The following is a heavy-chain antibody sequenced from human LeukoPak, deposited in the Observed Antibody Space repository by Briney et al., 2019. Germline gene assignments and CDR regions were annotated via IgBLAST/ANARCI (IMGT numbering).Heavy chain of an antibody. V-gene: IGHV3-30-3*01. Sequence: GRSLRLSCAASGFTFSSYAMHWVRQAPGKGLEWVAVISYDGSNKYYADSVKGRFTISRDNSKNTLYLQMNSLRAEDTAVYYCARKGDIAVAQYYYYGMDVWGQGTTVTVSS. CDR2: ISYDGSNK. D-gene: IGHD6-19*01. CDR3: ARKGDIAVAQYYYYGMDV. CDR1: GFTFSSYA. J-gene: IGHJ6*02.